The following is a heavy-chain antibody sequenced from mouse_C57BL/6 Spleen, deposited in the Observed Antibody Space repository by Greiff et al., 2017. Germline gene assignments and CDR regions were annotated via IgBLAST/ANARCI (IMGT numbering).Heavy chain of an antibody. V-gene: IGHV1-64*01. CDR2: IHPNRGST. J-gene: IGHJ2*01. CDR3: ARTDERIHVDY. Sequence: QVQLQQPGAELVKPGASVKLSCKASGYTFTSYWMHWVKQRPGQGLAWIGMIHPNRGSTTYNEKFKSKATLTVDKSSSTAYMQLSSLTSEDSAVDYCARTDERIHVDYWGQGTTLTVSA. CDR1: GYTFTSYW.